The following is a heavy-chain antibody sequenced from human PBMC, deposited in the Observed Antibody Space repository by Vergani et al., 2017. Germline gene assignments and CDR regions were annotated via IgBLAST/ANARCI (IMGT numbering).Heavy chain of an antibody. D-gene: IGHD3-10*01. J-gene: IGHJ4*02. V-gene: IGHV4-4*02. CDR3: AXGRMVRGGTISGTNDFDY. Sequence: QVQLQESGPGLVKPSGTLSLTCAVYGGSISRSKWWSWVRQPPGKGLGWIWENYQSGSTNYNPSVKSLVTISVDKSKNPFSLKLGSVTAADTAVYYCAXGRMVRGGTISGTNDFDYWGQGTLVSVSS. CDR2: NYQSGST. CDR1: GGSISRSKW.